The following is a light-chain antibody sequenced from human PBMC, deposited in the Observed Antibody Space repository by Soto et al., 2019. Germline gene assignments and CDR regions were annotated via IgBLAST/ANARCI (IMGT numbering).Light chain of an antibody. CDR1: QSISTY. CDR3: QQSFGIRQT. Sequence: DIQMTQSPSSLSASVGDRVTITCRASQSISTYLNWYEQKPGKAPKLLIYAASTLQSGVPSRFSGSGSGTDFTLTISSLPPGDFATYSCQQSFGIRQTFGQGTKV. V-gene: IGKV1-39*01. CDR2: AAS. J-gene: IGKJ1*01.